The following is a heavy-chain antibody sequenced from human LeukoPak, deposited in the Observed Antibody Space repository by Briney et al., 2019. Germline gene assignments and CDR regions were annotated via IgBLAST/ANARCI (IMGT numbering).Heavy chain of an antibody. CDR2: ISYDRRNK. CDR3: ARDLTGIAVAGTD. Sequence: GGSLILSCAASGLTFSSYGMHWAGQPPGKGLDWVAVISYDRRNKYYADSVKGRFTISRDNSKNTLYLQMNSLRAEDTAVYYCARDLTGIAVAGTDWGQRTLVTVSS. V-gene: IGHV3-30*03. J-gene: IGHJ4*02. D-gene: IGHD6-19*01. CDR1: GLTFSSYG.